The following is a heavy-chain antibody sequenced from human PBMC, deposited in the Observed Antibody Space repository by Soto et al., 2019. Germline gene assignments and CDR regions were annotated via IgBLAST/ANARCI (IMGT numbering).Heavy chain of an antibody. Sequence: SETLSLTCTVSGRSISSYYWSWIRQPPGKGLEGMGYIYYSGSTNYNPSLKSRVTISVDPSKNQLSLKLSSVTAADTAVYYCARGTTYYDILTGYAPYYYYGMDVWGQGTTVTVSS. CDR1: GRSISSYY. CDR3: ARGTTYYDILTGYAPYYYYGMDV. V-gene: IGHV4-59*01. D-gene: IGHD3-9*01. J-gene: IGHJ6*02. CDR2: IYYSGST.